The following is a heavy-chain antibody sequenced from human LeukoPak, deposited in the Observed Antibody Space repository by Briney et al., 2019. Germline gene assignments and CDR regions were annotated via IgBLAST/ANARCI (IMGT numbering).Heavy chain of an antibody. J-gene: IGHJ6*03. D-gene: IGHD1-1*01. V-gene: IGHV3-30*02. Sequence: GGSLRLSCAASGFTFSSHGMHWVRQAPGKGLEWVAIIWYGGSNKYYADSVKGRFTISRDNSKNTLYLQMNSLRAEDTAVYYCAKDSGDIYYYYYMDVRGQGTMVTVSS. CDR2: IWYGGSNK. CDR1: GFTFSSHG. CDR3: AKDSGDIYYYYYMDV.